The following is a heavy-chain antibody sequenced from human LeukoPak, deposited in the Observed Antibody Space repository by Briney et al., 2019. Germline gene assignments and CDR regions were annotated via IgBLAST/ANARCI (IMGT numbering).Heavy chain of an antibody. CDR1: GFTFSDYY. D-gene: IGHD3-3*01. J-gene: IGHJ4*02. Sequence: GGSLRLSCAVSGFTFSDYYMSWIRQAPGKGLEWVSYISSGSSYTNYADSVKGRFTISRDNAKNSLYLQMNSLRAEDTAVYYCARVRWSGTNDYWGQGILVTVSS. CDR2: ISSGSSYT. V-gene: IGHV3-11*06. CDR3: ARVRWSGTNDY.